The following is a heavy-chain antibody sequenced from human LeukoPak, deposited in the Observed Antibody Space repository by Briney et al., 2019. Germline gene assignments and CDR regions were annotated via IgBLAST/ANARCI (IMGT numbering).Heavy chain of an antibody. Sequence: GGSLRLSCAASGFIFSGAYMTWVRQPPVKGLEWVGRIKNEIDGGTPDHAAPVNGRFIISRDDSKNTLYLQMTSLKTEDTGVYYCATVRRAVTGDFDYWGQGTLVTVSS. CDR1: GFIFSGAY. J-gene: IGHJ4*02. V-gene: IGHV3-15*01. CDR2: IKNEIDGGTP. D-gene: IGHD7-27*01. CDR3: ATVRRAVTGDFDY.